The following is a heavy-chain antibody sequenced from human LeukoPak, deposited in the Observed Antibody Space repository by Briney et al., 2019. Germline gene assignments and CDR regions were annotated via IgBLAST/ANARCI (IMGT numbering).Heavy chain of an antibody. CDR1: GFTFSSYS. Sequence: GGSLRLSCAASGFTFSSYSMNWVHQASGKGLEWVSSISSSSSYIYYADSVKGRFTISRDNAKNSLYLQMNSLRAEDTAVYYCARLRGYYIDYWGQGTLVTVSS. CDR3: ARLRGYYIDY. V-gene: IGHV3-21*01. D-gene: IGHD3-22*01. J-gene: IGHJ4*02. CDR2: ISSSSSYI.